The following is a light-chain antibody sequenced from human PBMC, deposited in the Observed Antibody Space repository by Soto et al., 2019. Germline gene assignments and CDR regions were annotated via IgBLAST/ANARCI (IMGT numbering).Light chain of an antibody. J-gene: IGLJ1*01. Sequence: QSVLTQPPSVSAAPGQKVTTSCSGSSSNIGNNYVSWYQQLPGTAPKLLIYDNNKRPSGIPDRFSGSKSGTSATLGITGLQTGDEADYYCGTWDSSLSAGGVFGTGTKVTVL. CDR3: GTWDSSLSAGGV. V-gene: IGLV1-51*01. CDR1: SSNIGNNY. CDR2: DNN.